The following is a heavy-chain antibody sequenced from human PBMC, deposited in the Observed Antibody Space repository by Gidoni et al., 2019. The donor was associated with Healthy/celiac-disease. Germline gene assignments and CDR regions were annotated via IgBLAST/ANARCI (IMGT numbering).Heavy chain of an antibody. CDR2: ISGSGGST. CDR3: ANTYDILTGYYGGYYYGMDV. Sequence: EVQLLESGGGLVQPGGSLRLSCAASGFTFSSYAMSWVRQAPGKGLEWVSAISGSGGSTYYADSVKGRFTISRDNSKNTLYLQMNSLRAEDTAVYYCANTYDILTGYYGGYYYGMDVWGQGTTVTVSS. V-gene: IGHV3-23*01. J-gene: IGHJ6*02. CDR1: GFTFSSYA. D-gene: IGHD3-9*01.